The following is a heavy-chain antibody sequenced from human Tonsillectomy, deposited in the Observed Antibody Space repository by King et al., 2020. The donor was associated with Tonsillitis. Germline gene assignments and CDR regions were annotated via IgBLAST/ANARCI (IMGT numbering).Heavy chain of an antibody. J-gene: IGHJ4*02. D-gene: IGHD3-3*01. V-gene: IGHV3-21*01. CDR3: AREIDITIFGDAYFDY. CDR1: GFTFSSYS. Sequence: VQLVESGGGLVKPGGSLRLSCAASGFTFSSYSMNWVRQAPGKGLEWVSTISSSSSYIYYADSVKGRFTISRDNAKNSLYLQMNSLRAEDTAVYYCAREIDITIFGDAYFDYWGQGTLVTVSS. CDR2: ISSSSSYI.